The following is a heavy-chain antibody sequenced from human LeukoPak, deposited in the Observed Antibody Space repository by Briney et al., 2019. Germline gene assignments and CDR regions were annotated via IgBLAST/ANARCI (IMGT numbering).Heavy chain of an antibody. CDR2: IYYSGNT. Sequence: SETLSLTCTVSGGSISSISYYWGWLRQPPGTGLEWIGTIYYSGNTYYNPSLKSRVTISVDTSKNQFSLQLSSVTAADTAVYYCARRRAYISSLFDYWGQGTLVTVSS. CDR1: GGSISSISYY. J-gene: IGHJ4*02. D-gene: IGHD6-13*01. V-gene: IGHV4-39*01. CDR3: ARRRAYISSLFDY.